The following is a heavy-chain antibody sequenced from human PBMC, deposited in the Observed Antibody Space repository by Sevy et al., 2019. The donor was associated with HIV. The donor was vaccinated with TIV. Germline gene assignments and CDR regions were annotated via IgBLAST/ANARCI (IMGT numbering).Heavy chain of an antibody. J-gene: IGHJ4*02. CDR1: GFTPSTYG. V-gene: IGHV3-33*01. CDR2: IGYDGNNK. CDR3: ARDPRMYGDYLLAYFDY. Sequence: GGSLRLSCAASGFTPSTYGMHWVRQAPGKGLEWVAVIGYDGNNKYYADSVKGRFTISRENSKNTLFLQMDSLRAEDTAVYYCARDPRMYGDYLLAYFDYWGQGALVTVSS. D-gene: IGHD2-8*01.